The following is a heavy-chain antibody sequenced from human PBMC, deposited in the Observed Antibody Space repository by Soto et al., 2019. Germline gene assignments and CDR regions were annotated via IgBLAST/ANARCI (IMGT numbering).Heavy chain of an antibody. CDR1: GITFSSYG. CDR2: ISYDGSNK. J-gene: IGHJ4*02. D-gene: IGHD5-12*01. CDR3: ANVGNGYNPHFDY. Sequence: SLRLSGATCGITFSSYGMHWVRQAPGKGLEGVAVISYDGSNKYYADSVKGRFTISRDNSKNTLYLQMNSLRAEDTAVYYCANVGNGYNPHFDYWGQGTLVTVSA. V-gene: IGHV3-30*18.